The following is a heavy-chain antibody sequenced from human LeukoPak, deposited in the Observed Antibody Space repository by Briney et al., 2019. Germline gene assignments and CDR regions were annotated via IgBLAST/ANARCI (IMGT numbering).Heavy chain of an antibody. Sequence: GGSLRLSCAASGFTFSSYRMNWVRQAPGKGREWFSSISSSRSYIYYADSVKGRFTISRDNAKNSLYLQMNSLRAEDRAVYYCDSDVPYSGYDGWGQGTLVTVSS. D-gene: IGHD5-12*01. CDR3: DSDVPYSGYDG. J-gene: IGHJ4*02. CDR1: GFTFSSYR. CDR2: ISSSRSYI. V-gene: IGHV3-21*01.